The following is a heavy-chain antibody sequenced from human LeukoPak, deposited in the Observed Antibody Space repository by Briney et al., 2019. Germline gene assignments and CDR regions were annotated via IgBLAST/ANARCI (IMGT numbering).Heavy chain of an antibody. V-gene: IGHV4-34*01. CDR3: ARAGGNWFDP. CDR2: INHSGST. Sequence: KTGGSLRLSCAASGFTFSSYAMSWIRQPPGKGLEWIGEINHSGSTNYNPSLKSRVTISVDTSKNQFSLRLSSVTAADTAVYYCARAGGNWFDPWGQGTLVTVSS. CDR1: GFTFSSYA. J-gene: IGHJ5*02. D-gene: IGHD3-10*01.